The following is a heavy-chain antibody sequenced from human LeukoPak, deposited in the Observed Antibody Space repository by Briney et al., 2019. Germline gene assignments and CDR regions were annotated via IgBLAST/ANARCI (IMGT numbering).Heavy chain of an antibody. CDR3: ARLFYGSGSNGAFDY. CDR2: IYPGDSDT. Sequence: GESLKISCKGSGYSFTSYWIGWVRQMPGKGLEWMGIIYPGDSDTRYSPSFQGQVTISADKSISTAYLQWSSLKASDTAMYYCARLFYGSGSNGAFDYWGQGTLVTVSS. V-gene: IGHV5-51*01. CDR1: GYSFTSYW. J-gene: IGHJ4*02. D-gene: IGHD3-10*01.